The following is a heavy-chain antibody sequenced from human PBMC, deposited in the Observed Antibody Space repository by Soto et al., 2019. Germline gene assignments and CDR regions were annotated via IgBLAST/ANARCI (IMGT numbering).Heavy chain of an antibody. V-gene: IGHV5-10-1*01. CDR1: GYSFTSYW. D-gene: IGHD3-10*01. CDR2: IDPSDSYT. Sequence: EVQLVQSGAEVKKPGESLRISCKGSGYSFTSYWISWVRQMPGKGLEWMGRIDPSDSYTNYSPSFQGHVTISADKSISTAYLQWSSLKASDTAMYYCARPTGRYYYGSGNQFDPWGQGTLVTVSS. CDR3: ARPTGRYYYGSGNQFDP. J-gene: IGHJ5*02.